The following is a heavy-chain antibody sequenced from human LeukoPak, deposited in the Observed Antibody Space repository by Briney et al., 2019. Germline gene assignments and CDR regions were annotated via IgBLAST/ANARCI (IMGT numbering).Heavy chain of an antibody. D-gene: IGHD1-26*01. CDR3: ARVWMSGSSWAFLFDY. J-gene: IGHJ4*02. CDR2: IKLDGSEE. CDR1: GFTFSGYW. V-gene: IGHV3-7*01. Sequence: PGGSLRLSCAGSGFTFSGYWMNWVRQAPGKGLEWVANIKLDGSEEYYVDSVKDRFTISRDNAENSVYLQMNSLRAEDTAVYYCARVWMSGSSWAFLFDYWGQGTLVTVSS.